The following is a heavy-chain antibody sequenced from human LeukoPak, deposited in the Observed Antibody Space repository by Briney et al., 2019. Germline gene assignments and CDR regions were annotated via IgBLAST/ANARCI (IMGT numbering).Heavy chain of an antibody. CDR2: IYYSGST. D-gene: IGHD6-19*01. CDR1: GGSISSYY. CDR3: ARDPMNSSGWYWGMDV. V-gene: IGHV4-59*01. Sequence: KPSETLSLTCTVSGGSISSYYWSWIRQPPGKGLEWIGYIYYSGSTNYNPSLKSRVTISVDTSKNQFSLKLSSVTAADTAVYYCARDPMNSSGWYWGMDVWGQGTTVTVSS. J-gene: IGHJ6*02.